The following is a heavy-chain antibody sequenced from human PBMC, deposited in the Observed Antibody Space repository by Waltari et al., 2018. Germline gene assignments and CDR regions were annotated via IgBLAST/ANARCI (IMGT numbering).Heavy chain of an antibody. J-gene: IGHJ5*02. D-gene: IGHD3-22*01. CDR1: GGPFTRYT. CDR2: ISPFLGIT. CDR3: AIGVTYYYDSSEGWFDP. V-gene: IGHV1-69*02. Sequence: QVQLVQSGAEVKKPGSSVKVSCKASGGPFTRYTISWVRQAPGQGLEWMGRISPFLGITDYAQKLQGRVTITADKSTSTAYMELNRLRFEDTAVYYCAIGVTYYYDSSEGWFDPWGQGTLVTVSS.